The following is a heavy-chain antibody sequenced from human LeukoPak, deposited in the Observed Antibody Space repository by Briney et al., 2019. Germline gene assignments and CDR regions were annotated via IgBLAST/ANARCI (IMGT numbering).Heavy chain of an antibody. J-gene: IGHJ4*02. CDR3: AKHFGSSYGYYAY. V-gene: IGHV3-30*18. CDR1: GFTFSSYG. Sequence: GGSLRLSCEASGFTFSSYGIHWVRQAPDKGLEWVAVVSYDGSDKYYADSVKGRFTISRDNSKNTLYLQMNSLRAEDTAVYYCAKHFGSSYGYYAYWGQGTLVTVSS. D-gene: IGHD5-18*01. CDR2: VSYDGSDK.